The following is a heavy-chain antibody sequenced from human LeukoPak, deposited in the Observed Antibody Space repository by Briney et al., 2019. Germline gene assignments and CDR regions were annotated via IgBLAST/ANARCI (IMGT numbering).Heavy chain of an antibody. V-gene: IGHV4-59*13. CDR2: IYYSGST. CDR3: ARTTYYYGSGSFYYFDY. D-gene: IGHD3-10*01. Sequence: SETLSLTCTVSGGSIISNNYWGWIRQPPGKGLEWIGYIYYSGSTNYNPSLKSRVTISVDTSKNQFSLKLSSVTAADTAVYYCARTTYYYGSGSFYYFDYWGQGTLVTVSS. CDR1: GGSIISNNY. J-gene: IGHJ4*02.